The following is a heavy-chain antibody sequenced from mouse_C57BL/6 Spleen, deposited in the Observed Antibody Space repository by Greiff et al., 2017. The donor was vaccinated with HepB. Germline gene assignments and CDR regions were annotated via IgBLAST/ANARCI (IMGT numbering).Heavy chain of an antibody. CDR3: ARERGVYDYAMDY. Sequence: DVKLQESGPGLVKPSQSLSLTCSVTGYSITSGYYWNWIRQFPGNKLEWMGYISYDGSNNYNPSLKNRISITRDTSKNQFFLKLNSVTTEDTATYYCARERGVYDYAMDYWGQGTSVTVSS. J-gene: IGHJ4*01. CDR1: GYSITSGYY. V-gene: IGHV3-6*01. D-gene: IGHD2-12*01. CDR2: ISYDGSN.